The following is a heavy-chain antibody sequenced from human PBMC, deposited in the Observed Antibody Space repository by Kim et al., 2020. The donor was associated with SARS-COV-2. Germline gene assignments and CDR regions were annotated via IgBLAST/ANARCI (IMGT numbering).Heavy chain of an antibody. J-gene: IGHJ6*02. CDR1: GFTFSSYS. V-gene: IGHV3-21*01. D-gene: IGHD4-17*01. CDR3: ARADADYGALYYYYYYGMDV. Sequence: GGSLRLSCAASGFTFSSYSMNWVRQAPGKGLEWVSSISSSSYIYYADSVKGRFTISRDNAKNSLYLQMNSLRAEDTAVYYCARADADYGALYYYYYYGMDVWGQGTTVTVSS. CDR2: ISSSSYI.